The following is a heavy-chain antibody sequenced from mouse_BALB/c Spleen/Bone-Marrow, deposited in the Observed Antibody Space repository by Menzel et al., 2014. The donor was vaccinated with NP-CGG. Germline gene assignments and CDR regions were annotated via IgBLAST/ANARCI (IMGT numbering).Heavy chain of an antibody. D-gene: IGHD2-3*01. V-gene: IGHV4-1*02. J-gene: IGHJ3*01. CDR3: ARLGYYGWFAY. Sequence: DVKLVESGGGLVQPGGSLKLSCAASGFDFSRYWVSWVRQAPGKGLQWIGEINPESNTINYSPSLKDKFIISSDNAKNTLYLQMSKVKSEDAALYCCARLGYYGWFAYWGQGTLVTVSA. CDR1: GFDFSRYW. CDR2: INPESNTI.